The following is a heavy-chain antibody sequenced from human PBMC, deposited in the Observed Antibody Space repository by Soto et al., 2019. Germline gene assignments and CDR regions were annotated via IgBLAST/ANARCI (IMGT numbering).Heavy chain of an antibody. D-gene: IGHD1-26*01. CDR2: ISSSSSYI. Sequence: LRLSCAASGFTPSSYSMNWVRQAPGKGLEWVSSISSSSSYIYYADSVKGRFTISRDNAKNSLYLQMNSLRAEDTAVYYCARVRLGAPTRYFDYWGQGTLVTVSS. CDR3: ARVRLGAPTRYFDY. J-gene: IGHJ4*02. CDR1: GFTPSSYS. V-gene: IGHV3-21*01.